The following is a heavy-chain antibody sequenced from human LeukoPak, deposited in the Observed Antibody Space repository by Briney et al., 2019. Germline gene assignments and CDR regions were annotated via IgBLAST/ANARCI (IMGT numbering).Heavy chain of an antibody. J-gene: IGHJ5*02. CDR2: ISGSGDST. D-gene: IGHD3-16*02. Sequence: GGSLRLSCAASGFTFSSYAMSWVRQAPGKGLEWVSGISGSGDSTYYADSVKGRFTTSRDNSKNTLYLQVNSLRAEDTAVYYCARGNDYVWGSYRPWDWFDPWGQGTLVTVSS. CDR1: GFTFSSYA. CDR3: ARGNDYVWGSYRPWDWFDP. V-gene: IGHV3-23*01.